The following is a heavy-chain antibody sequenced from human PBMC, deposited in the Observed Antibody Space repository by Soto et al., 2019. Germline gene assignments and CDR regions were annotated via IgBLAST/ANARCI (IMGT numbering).Heavy chain of an antibody. Sequence: PGESLKISCGASGFTFSSYAMSWVRQAPGKGLEWVSTISGSDGSTYYADPVKGRFTISRDNSKNTLYLQMNTLRAEDTAVYYCQNKARRAATAGYGYYYGIDVWGQGTTGTCSS. CDR3: QNKARRAATAGYGYYYGIDV. V-gene: IGHV3-23*01. CDR1: GFTFSSYA. D-gene: IGHD6-25*01. CDR2: ISGSDGST. J-gene: IGHJ6*02.